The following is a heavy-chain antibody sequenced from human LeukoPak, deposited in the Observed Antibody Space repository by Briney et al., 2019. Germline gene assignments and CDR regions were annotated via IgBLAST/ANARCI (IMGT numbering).Heavy chain of an antibody. V-gene: IGHV4-61*02. D-gene: IGHD3-10*01. CDR2: INTSGST. CDR3: AGGSWYYGSDPGAFDI. J-gene: IGHJ3*02. Sequence: SQTLSLTCTVSGGSISSSNFPWDWIRQPAGKGLEWIGRINTSGSTNYNPSLKSRVTISVDTSKDQFSLKLSSVTAADTAVYYCAGGSWYYGSDPGAFDIWGQGTMVTVSS. CDR1: GGSISSSNFP.